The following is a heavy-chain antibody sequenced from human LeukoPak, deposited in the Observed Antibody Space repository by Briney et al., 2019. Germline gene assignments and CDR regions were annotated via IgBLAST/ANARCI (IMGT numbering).Heavy chain of an antibody. CDR1: GFTFSSYS. Sequence: GGSLRLSCAASGFTFSSYSMNWVRQAPGKGLEWVSSISSSSSYIYYADSVKGRFTISRDNAKNSLYLQMNSLRAEDTAVYYCARARWAGYCSGDSCYDDYWGQGTLVTVSS. CDR3: ARARWAGYCSGDSCYDDY. V-gene: IGHV3-21*01. D-gene: IGHD2-15*01. CDR2: ISSSSSYI. J-gene: IGHJ4*02.